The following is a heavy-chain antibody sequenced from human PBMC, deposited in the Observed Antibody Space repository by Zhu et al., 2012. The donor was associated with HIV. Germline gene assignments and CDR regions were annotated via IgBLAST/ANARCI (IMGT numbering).Heavy chain of an antibody. CDR1: GYSISSGYY. Sequence: QVQLQESGPGLVKPSETLSLTCTVSGYSISSGYYWGWIRQPPGKGLEWIGSIYHSGSTYYNPSLKSRVTISVDTSKNQFSLKLSSVTAADTAVYYCARAVVVVVPAAMVSGPGTFDIWAKGQWSPSLQ. J-gene: IGHJ3*02. V-gene: IGHV4-38-2*02. D-gene: IGHD2-2*01. CDR2: IYHSGST. CDR3: ARAVVVVVPAAMVSGPGTFDI.